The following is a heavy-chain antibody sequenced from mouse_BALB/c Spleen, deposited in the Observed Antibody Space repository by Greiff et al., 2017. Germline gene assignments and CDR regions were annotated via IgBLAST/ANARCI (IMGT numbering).Heavy chain of an antibody. V-gene: IGHV5-6-3*01. Sequence: EVQVVESGGGLVQPGGSLKLSCAASGFTFSSYGMSWVRQTPDKRLELVATINSNGGSTYYPDSVKGRFTISRDNAKNTLYLQMSSLKSEDTAMYYCARDGYDGGFAYWGQGTLVTVSA. D-gene: IGHD2-2*01. CDR3: ARDGYDGGFAY. CDR2: INSNGGST. CDR1: GFTFSSYG. J-gene: IGHJ3*01.